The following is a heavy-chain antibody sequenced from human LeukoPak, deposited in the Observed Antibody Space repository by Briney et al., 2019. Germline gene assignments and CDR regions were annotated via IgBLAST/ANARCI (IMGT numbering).Heavy chain of an antibody. D-gene: IGHD3-10*01. J-gene: IGHJ6*03. CDR1: GGSFSGYY. Sequence: SETLSLTCAVYGGSFSGYYWSWIRQPPGKGLEWIGEINHSGSTNYNPSLKSRVTISVDTSKNQFSLKLSSVTAADTAVYYCARGLGYYGSGSYRQVHIYYYYYMDVWGRGTTVTISS. V-gene: IGHV4-34*01. CDR3: ARGLGYYGSGSYRQVHIYYYYYMDV. CDR2: INHSGST.